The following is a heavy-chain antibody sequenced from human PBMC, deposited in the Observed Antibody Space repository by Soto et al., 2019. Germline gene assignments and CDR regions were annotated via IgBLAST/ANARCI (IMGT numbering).Heavy chain of an antibody. CDR3: ARAAYYDFWSGPPIAMGV. CDR1: GFTFSSYG. V-gene: IGHV3-33*01. Sequence: PGGSLRLSCAPSGFTFSSYGMHWVLQAPGKGLEWVAVIWYDGSNKYYADSVKGRFTISRDNSKNTLYLQMNSLRAEDTAVYYCARAAYYDFWSGPPIAMGVWGKGTTVTVSS. J-gene: IGHJ6*03. CDR2: IWYDGSNK. D-gene: IGHD3-3*01.